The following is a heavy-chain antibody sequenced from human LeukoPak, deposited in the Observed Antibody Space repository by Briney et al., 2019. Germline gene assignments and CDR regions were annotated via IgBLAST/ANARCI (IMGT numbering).Heavy chain of an antibody. V-gene: IGHV3-21*01. CDR2: ISSSSSYI. D-gene: IGHD3-3*01. CDR1: GFTFSSYS. Sequence: GGSLRLSCAASGFTFSSYSMNWVREAPGKGLEWVSSISSSSSYIYYADSVKGRFTISRDNAKNSLYLQMNSLRAEDTAVYYCARVTIFGVVESPGYYGMDVWGQGTTVTVSS. CDR3: ARVTIFGVVESPGYYGMDV. J-gene: IGHJ6*02.